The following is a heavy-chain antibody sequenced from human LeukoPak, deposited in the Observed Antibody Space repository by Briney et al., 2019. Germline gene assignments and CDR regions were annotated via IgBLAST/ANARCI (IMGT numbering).Heavy chain of an antibody. J-gene: IGHJ5*02. D-gene: IGHD3-22*01. CDR2: INPNSGGT. CDR1: GYTFTDYY. Sequence: VSVKVSCKASGYTFTDYYMHWVRQAPGQGLEWMGWINPNSGGTNYAQNFQDRVTMTRDTSISTAYMEVSRLRSDDTAVYYCARVRDSSGYDFSWFDPWGQGTLVTVSS. CDR3: ARVRDSSGYDFSWFDP. V-gene: IGHV1-2*02.